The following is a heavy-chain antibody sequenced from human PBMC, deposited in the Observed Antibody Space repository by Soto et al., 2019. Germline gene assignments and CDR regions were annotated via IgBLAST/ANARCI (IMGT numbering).Heavy chain of an antibody. D-gene: IGHD5-12*01. Sequence: QVHLQQWGAGLLKPSETLSLTCAVSGESFIGYYWTWIRQPPGKGLEWIGEINHRGSANYNPSLKSRVTISVDTSNNQFSLKLSSVTAADTSVYYCARTDIVTTNCFDPWGQGTLVTVSS. V-gene: IGHV4-34*02. CDR1: GESFIGYY. J-gene: IGHJ5*02. CDR2: INHRGSA. CDR3: ARTDIVTTNCFDP.